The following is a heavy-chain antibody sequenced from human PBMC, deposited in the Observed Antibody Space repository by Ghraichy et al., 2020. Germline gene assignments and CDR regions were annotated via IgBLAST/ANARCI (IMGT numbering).Heavy chain of an antibody. Sequence: GGSLRLSCVGSGFTLSSYNMNWVRQSPGKGLEWVSYISSSSRSKFYADSVKGRFTISRDNAQNSLYLQMNSLRDEDTAVYYCARASRVVRFYYYDGMDVWGQGTTVTVSS. CDR2: ISSSSRSK. D-gene: IGHD4-23*01. CDR3: ARASRVVRFYYYDGMDV. CDR1: GFTLSSYN. J-gene: IGHJ6*02. V-gene: IGHV3-48*02.